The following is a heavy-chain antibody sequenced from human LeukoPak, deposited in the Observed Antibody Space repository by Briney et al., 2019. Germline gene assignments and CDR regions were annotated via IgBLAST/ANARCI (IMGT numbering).Heavy chain of an antibody. Sequence: SETLSLTCTVSGGSISSSSYYWGWIRQPPGKGLEWIGSFYYSGSTHYKPSLKSRVTISVHTSKNQFSLKLSSVTAADTAVYYCARTDWGVYANFDYWGQGTLVTVSS. CDR1: GGSISSSSYY. CDR3: ARTDWGVYANFDY. CDR2: FYYSGST. D-gene: IGHD5/OR15-5a*01. J-gene: IGHJ4*02. V-gene: IGHV4-39*07.